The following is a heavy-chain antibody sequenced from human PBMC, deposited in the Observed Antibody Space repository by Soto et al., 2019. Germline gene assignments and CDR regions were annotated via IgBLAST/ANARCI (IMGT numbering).Heavy chain of an antibody. CDR1: GGTFSSYT. Sequence: QVQLVQSGAEVKKPGSSVKVSCKASGGTFSSYTISWVRQAPGQGLEWMGRIIPILGIANYAQKFQGRVTITADKSTSTAYMELSSLRSEDTAVYYCARDTAAKDYYCYYMDVWGKGTTVTVSS. D-gene: IGHD6-13*01. CDR2: IIPILGIA. V-gene: IGHV1-69*08. J-gene: IGHJ6*03. CDR3: ARDTAAKDYYCYYMDV.